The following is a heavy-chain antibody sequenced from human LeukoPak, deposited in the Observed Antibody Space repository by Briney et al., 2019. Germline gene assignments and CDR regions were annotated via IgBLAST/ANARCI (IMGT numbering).Heavy chain of an antibody. CDR2: IWNDATNK. J-gene: IGHJ4*02. CDR1: GFTFSSYA. V-gene: IGHV3-33*08. CDR3: ARWGSGGLTLDY. Sequence: GGSLRLSCAVSGFTFSSYAMHWVRQAPDKGLEWVAVIWNDATNKYYADSVKGRFTISKDNSRNTLNLQMDSLRAEDTAVYYCARWGSGGLTLDYWGQGTLVTVSS. D-gene: IGHD3-10*01.